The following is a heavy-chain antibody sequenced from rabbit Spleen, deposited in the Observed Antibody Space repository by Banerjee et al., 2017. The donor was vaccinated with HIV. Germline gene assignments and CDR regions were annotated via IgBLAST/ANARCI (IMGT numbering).Heavy chain of an antibody. CDR1: GFSFSDRDV. CDR2: INTATGKG. D-gene: IGHD1-1*01. Sequence: QEELEGSGGGLVKPEGSLTLTCKASGFSFSDRDVMCWVRQAPGKGLEWIACINTATGKGVYASWAKGRFAISKTSSPTVTLRMTSLTAADRATYFCARDLLGVIGWNFYLWGPGTLVTVS. V-gene: IGHV1S45*01. CDR3: ARDLLGVIGWNFYL. J-gene: IGHJ4*01.